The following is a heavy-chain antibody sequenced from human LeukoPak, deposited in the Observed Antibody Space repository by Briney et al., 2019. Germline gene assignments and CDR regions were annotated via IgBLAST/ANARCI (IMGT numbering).Heavy chain of an antibody. Sequence: PGGSLRLSCAASGFTLSSYAMSWVRQAPGKGLEWVSGINNDGTATYYADSVKGRFTISRDNAKNTVYLQMNGLRAEDTSVYFCATVSEYWGQGTLVTVSS. V-gene: IGHV3-74*01. CDR3: ATVSEY. CDR1: GFTLSSYA. J-gene: IGHJ4*02. CDR2: INNDGTAT.